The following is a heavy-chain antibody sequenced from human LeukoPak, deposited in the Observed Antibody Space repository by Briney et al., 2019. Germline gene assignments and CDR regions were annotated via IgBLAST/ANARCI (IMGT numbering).Heavy chain of an antibody. CDR3: ARAWDY. CDR1: GFTFSTYW. J-gene: IGHJ4*02. CDR2: INSDGSST. V-gene: IGHV3-74*01. Sequence: GGSLRLPCAASGFTFSTYWMYWVRQAPGKGLVWVSHINSDGSSTSYADSVKGRFTISRDNAKNTLYLQMNSLRAEDTAVYYCARAWDYWGQGTLVTVSS.